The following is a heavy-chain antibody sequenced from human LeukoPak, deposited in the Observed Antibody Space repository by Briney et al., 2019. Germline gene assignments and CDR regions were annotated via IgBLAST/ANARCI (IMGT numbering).Heavy chain of an antibody. Sequence: GGSLRLSCAASGFTFSSYAMHWVRQAPGKGLEWVAVISYDGSNKYYADSVKGRFTISRDNSKNTLYLQMNSLRAEDTAVYYCAKGFGELWAFDYWGQGTLVTVSS. V-gene: IGHV3-30-3*01. D-gene: IGHD3-10*01. CDR3: AKGFGELWAFDY. CDR2: ISYDGSNK. J-gene: IGHJ4*02. CDR1: GFTFSSYA.